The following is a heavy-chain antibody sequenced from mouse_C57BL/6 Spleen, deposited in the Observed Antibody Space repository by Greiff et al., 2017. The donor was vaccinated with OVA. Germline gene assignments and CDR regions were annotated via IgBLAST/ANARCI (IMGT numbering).Heavy chain of an antibody. CDR2: IYPGNSDT. D-gene: IGHD1-1*01. J-gene: IGHJ2*01. V-gene: IGHV1-5*01. Sequence: VQLQQSGTVLARPGASVKMSCKTSGYTFTSYWMHWVKQRPGQGLEWIGAIYPGNSDTSYNQKFKGKAKLTAVTSASTAYMELSSLTNEDSAVYYWTRNYYGSGDYFDYWGQGTTLTVSS. CDR3: TRNYYGSGDYFDY. CDR1: GYTFTSYW.